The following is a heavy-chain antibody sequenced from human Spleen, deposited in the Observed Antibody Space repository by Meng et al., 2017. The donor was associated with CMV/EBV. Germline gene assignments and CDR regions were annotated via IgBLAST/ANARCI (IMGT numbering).Heavy chain of an antibody. CDR3: ARDRVHYGDYGDWFDP. CDR2: IIPIFGTA. J-gene: IGHJ5*02. V-gene: IGHV1-69*06. CDR1: GGTFSSYA. Sequence: SVKVSCKASGGTFSSYAISWVRQAPGQGLEWMGGIIPIFGTANYAQKFQGRVTITADKSTSTAYMELSSLRSEDTAVYYCARDRVHYGDYGDWFDPWGQGTLVTVSS. D-gene: IGHD4-17*01.